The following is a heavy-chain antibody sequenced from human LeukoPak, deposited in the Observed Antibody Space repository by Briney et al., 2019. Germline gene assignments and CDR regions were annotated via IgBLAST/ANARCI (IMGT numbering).Heavy chain of an antibody. CDR2: IYTSGST. D-gene: IGHD2/OR15-2a*01. CDR3: ARDLYNWFDP. J-gene: IGHJ5*02. V-gene: IGHV4-4*07. Sequence: SETLSLTCTVSGGSISSYYWSWIRQPAGKGLKWIGRIYTSGSTNYNPSLKSRVTMSVDTSKNQFSLKLSSVTAADTAVYYCARDLYNWFDPWGQGTLVTVSP. CDR1: GGSISSYY.